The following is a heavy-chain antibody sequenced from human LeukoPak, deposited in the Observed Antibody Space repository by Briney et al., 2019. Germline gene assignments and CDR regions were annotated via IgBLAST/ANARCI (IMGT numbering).Heavy chain of an antibody. CDR3: ARQWLGSQCFDP. V-gene: IGHV1-2*02. CDR2: INPNSGGT. D-gene: IGHD6-19*01. Sequence: ASVKVSCKASGYTFTGYYIHWVRQAPGQGLEWMGWINPNSGGTKYAQKFQGRVTMTRDTSISTAYMELSGLRSDDTAVYYCARQWLGSQCFDPWGQGALVTVSS. J-gene: IGHJ5*02. CDR1: GYTFTGYY.